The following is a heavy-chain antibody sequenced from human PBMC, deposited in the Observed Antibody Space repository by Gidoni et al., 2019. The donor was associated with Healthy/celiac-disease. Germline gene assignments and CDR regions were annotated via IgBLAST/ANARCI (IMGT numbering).Heavy chain of an antibody. D-gene: IGHD1-1*01. CDR2: MYSSGRT. CDR1: GGSISSYY. Sequence: QEQLQESGPGLVQPSETLSPTCTGSGGSISSYYWSWLRPRAGKGLEWIGRMYSSGRTNYTPARKSLVTMSVNPSKNQFSLKLRFVNAADTAVYYCARGGVRDMDVWGQGTTVTVSS. CDR3: ARGGVRDMDV. J-gene: IGHJ6*02. V-gene: IGHV4-4*07.